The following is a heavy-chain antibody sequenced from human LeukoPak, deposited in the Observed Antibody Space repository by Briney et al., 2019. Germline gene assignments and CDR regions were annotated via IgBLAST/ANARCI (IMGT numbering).Heavy chain of an antibody. CDR3: AKNVMYSSSAVDY. CDR2: ISLGGVNT. V-gene: IGHV3-23*01. D-gene: IGHD6-6*01. Sequence: GSLRLSCAASGFTFSSYAMSWVRQAPGKGLEWVSAISLGGVNTYYADSVKGRFTVSRVNSKNTLYLQMNSLRVEDTAVYYCAKNVMYSSSAVDYWGQGTLVTVSS. CDR1: GFTFSSYA. J-gene: IGHJ4*02.